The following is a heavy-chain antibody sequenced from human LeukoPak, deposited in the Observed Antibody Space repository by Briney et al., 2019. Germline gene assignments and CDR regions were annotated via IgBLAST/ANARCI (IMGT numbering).Heavy chain of an antibody. D-gene: IGHD3-22*01. CDR3: AKGYYYDSSGYPLGY. J-gene: IGHJ4*02. CDR2: IYSGGST. V-gene: IGHV3-53*05. CDR1: GFTVSSNY. Sequence: GGSLRLSCAASGFTVSSNYMSWVRQAPGKGLEWVSVIYSGGSTYYADSVKGRFTISRDNSKNTLYLQMNSLRAEDTAVYYCAKGYYYDSSGYPLGYWGQETLVTVSS.